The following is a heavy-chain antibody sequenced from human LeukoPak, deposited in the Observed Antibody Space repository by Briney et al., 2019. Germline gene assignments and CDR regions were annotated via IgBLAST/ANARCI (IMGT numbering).Heavy chain of an antibody. D-gene: IGHD3-3*01. J-gene: IGHJ3*02. CDR3: ARTIFGVTHGFDI. CDR2: ISGSGGST. Sequence: GGSLRLSCAASGFTFSSYAMSWVRQAPGKGLEWVSAISGSGGSTYYADSVKGRFTISRDNSKNTLYLQMNSLRAEDTAVYYCARTIFGVTHGFDIWGQGTMVTVSS. CDR1: GFTFSSYA. V-gene: IGHV3-23*01.